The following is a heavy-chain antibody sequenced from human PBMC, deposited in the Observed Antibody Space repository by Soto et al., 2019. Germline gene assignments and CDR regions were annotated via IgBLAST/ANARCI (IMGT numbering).Heavy chain of an antibody. V-gene: IGHV1-69*06. CDR3: ARGGGSSGWFDP. CDR1: GGTFSSYS. D-gene: IGHD6-13*01. J-gene: IGHJ5*02. CDR2: IIPIFGTA. Sequence: SVKVPCKASGGTFSSYSIIWVRQAPGQGLEWMGGIIPIFGTANYAQKFQGRVTITADKSTSTAYMELSSLRSEDTDVYYCARGGGSSGWFDPWGQGTLVTVSS.